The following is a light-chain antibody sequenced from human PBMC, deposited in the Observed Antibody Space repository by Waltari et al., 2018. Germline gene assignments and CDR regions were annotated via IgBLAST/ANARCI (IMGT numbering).Light chain of an antibody. CDR3: MQSLQALWT. J-gene: IGKJ1*01. V-gene: IGKV2-28*01. Sequence: LPHSNGYNDLDLDVEKPGQSPQLLIYLGSNRASGVPDRFSGSGSGTDFTLKISRVEAEDVGVYYCMQSLQALWTFGQGTKVEFK. CDR2: LGS. CDR1: LPHSNGYND.